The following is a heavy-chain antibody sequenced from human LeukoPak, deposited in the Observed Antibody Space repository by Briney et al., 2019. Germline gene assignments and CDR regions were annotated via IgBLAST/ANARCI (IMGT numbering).Heavy chain of an antibody. J-gene: IGHJ4*02. V-gene: IGHV1-2*02. CDR1: GYTFTGYY. CDR2: INPNSGGT. D-gene: IGHD6-19*01. CDR3: ARESHSSGWYPQLDY. Sequence: WASVKVSCKASGYTFTGYYIHWVRQAPGQGLEWMGWINPNSGGTNYAQKFQGRVTMTRDTSISTAYMELSRLRSDDTAVYYCARESHSSGWYPQLDYWGQGTLVTVSS.